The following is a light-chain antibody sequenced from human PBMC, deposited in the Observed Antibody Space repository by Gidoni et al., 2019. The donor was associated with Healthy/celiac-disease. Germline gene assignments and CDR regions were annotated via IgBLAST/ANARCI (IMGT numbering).Light chain of an antibody. J-gene: IGKJ4*01. CDR3: QQRSNWRLT. V-gene: IGKV3-11*01. CDR1: QRVSSY. Sequence: IVLTQSPATLSLSPGERATLPCRASQRVSSYLAWYQQKPGQAPRLLIYDASNRATGIPARFSGSGSGTDFTLTISSLEPEDFAVYYCQQRSNWRLTCGGGAKVEIK. CDR2: DAS.